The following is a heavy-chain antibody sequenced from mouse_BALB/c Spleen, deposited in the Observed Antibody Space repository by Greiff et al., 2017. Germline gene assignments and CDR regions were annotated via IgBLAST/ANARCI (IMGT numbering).Heavy chain of an antibody. Sequence: EVKLLESGGGLVKPGGSLKLSCAASGFAFTSYDMSWVRQTPEQRLEWVAYISSGGGSTYYPDTVKGRFTISRDNAKNTLYLQMSSLKSEDTAMYYCARIYYGNYTGFAYWGQGTLVTVSA. CDR2: ISSGGGST. J-gene: IGHJ3*01. D-gene: IGHD2-1*01. CDR1: GFAFTSYD. CDR3: ARIYYGNYTGFAY. V-gene: IGHV5-12-1*01.